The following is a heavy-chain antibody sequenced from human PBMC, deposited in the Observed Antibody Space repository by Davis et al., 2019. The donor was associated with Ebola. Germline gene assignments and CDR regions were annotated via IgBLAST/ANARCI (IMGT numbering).Heavy chain of an antibody. D-gene: IGHD6-19*01. CDR1: GFTFSSYA. Sequence: GESLKISCAASGFTFSSYAMSWVRQAPGKGLEWVSAISGSGGSTYYADSVKGRFIISRDNAKNSLYLQMNSLRAEDTALYHCARERSVAVAGTGYAFDIWGQGTMVTVSS. CDR3: ARERSVAVAGTGYAFDI. V-gene: IGHV3-23*01. CDR2: ISGSGGST. J-gene: IGHJ3*02.